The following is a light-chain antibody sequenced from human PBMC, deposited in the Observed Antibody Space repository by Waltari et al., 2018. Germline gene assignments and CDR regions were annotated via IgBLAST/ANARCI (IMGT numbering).Light chain of an antibody. CDR1: SSNIGAGYD. V-gene: IGLV1-40*01. J-gene: IGLJ2*01. Sequence: QSVLTQPPSVSGAPGQRVTISCTGSSSNIGAGYDGHWYQQFPGTAPKLLIYHNSNRPSGVPDRFSGSKSGTSASLAITGLLAEDEADYYCQSFDSSLNAVLFGGGTKLTVL. CDR3: QSFDSSLNAVL. CDR2: HNS.